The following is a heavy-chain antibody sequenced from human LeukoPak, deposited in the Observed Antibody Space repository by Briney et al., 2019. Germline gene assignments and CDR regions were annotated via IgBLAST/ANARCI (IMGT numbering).Heavy chain of an antibody. V-gene: IGHV3-33*01. CDR2: IWYDGSNK. CDR3: ARAAAGSNDAFDI. Sequence: GRSLRLSCVASGFTFSSYGMHWVRQAPGKGLEWVAVIWYDGSNKYYADSVKGRFTISRDSSKNTLYLQMNSLRAEDTAVYYCARAAAGSNDAFDIWGQGTMVTVSS. CDR1: GFTFSSYG. D-gene: IGHD6-13*01. J-gene: IGHJ3*02.